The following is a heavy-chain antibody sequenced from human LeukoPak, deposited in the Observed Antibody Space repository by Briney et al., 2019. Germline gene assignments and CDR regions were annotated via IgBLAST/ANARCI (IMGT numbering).Heavy chain of an antibody. D-gene: IGHD5-24*01. CDR2: ISHDGRTK. J-gene: IGHJ4*02. Sequence: PGKSLTLSCVVSGFNFDNFAMHWVRQPLGEGLEWVAVISHDGRTKYYADSMKSRITISRDNSKNTLFLQMNNLRSEDTAVYFCARPSPPEDDYNPPDHWGQGTLVTVSS. CDR1: GFNFDNFA. CDR3: ARPSPPEDDYNPPDH. V-gene: IGHV3-30*04.